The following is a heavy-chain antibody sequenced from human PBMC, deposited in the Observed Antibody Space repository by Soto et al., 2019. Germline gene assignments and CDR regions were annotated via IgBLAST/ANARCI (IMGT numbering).Heavy chain of an antibody. J-gene: IGHJ4*02. CDR2: ISAYNGNT. V-gene: IGHV1-18*01. CDR3: AREGYSSGWEDFDY. CDR1: GYTFTSYG. D-gene: IGHD6-19*01. Sequence: ASVKVSCKASGYTFTSYGISWVRQAPGQRLEWMGWISAYNGNTNYAQKLQGRVTMTTDTSTSTAYMELRSLRSDDTAVYYCAREGYSSGWEDFDYWGQGTLVTVSS.